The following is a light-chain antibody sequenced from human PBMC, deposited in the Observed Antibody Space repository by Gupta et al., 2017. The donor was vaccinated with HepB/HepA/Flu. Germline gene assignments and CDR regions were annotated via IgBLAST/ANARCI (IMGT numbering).Light chain of an antibody. J-gene: IGKJ5*01. Sequence: DIQLTQSPSFLSASVGDRVTITCRASQGISSYLDWYQQKPGKAPKLLIYAASTVKRGVPSRFSGSGYGTEFTLTISIRQPEDFATYYCQQRNSYPRTFGQGTHLEIK. CDR1: QGISSY. CDR3: QQRNSYPRT. CDR2: AAS. V-gene: IGKV1-9*01.